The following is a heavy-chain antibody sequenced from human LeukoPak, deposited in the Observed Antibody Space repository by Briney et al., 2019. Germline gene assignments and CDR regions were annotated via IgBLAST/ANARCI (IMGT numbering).Heavy chain of an antibody. CDR3: ARGYYDISTGEGGSFDH. V-gene: IGHV1-69*04. CDR1: GGTFSSYA. Sequence: SVKVSCKASGGTFSSYAISWVRQAPGQGLEWMGRMMPMLGIANYAQRFQGRVTFMADTSTSTVYMELSSLTSEDTAVYYCARGYYDISTGEGGSFDHWGQGTLVTVPS. CDR2: MMPMLGIA. J-gene: IGHJ4*02. D-gene: IGHD3-9*01.